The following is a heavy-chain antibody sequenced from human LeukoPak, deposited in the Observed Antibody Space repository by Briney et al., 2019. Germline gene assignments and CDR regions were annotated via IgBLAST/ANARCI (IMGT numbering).Heavy chain of an antibody. D-gene: IGHD4-17*01. J-gene: IGHJ4*02. CDR3: AKDSTTVTTGRGNFDH. Sequence: GGSLRLSCAASGFTFSSSWMHWVRQAPEKGLVWVSIISSNGGTTYYADSVEGRFTISRDNSKNTLYLQMNSLRAEDTAIYYCAKDSTTVTTGRGNFDHWGQGTLVTVSS. CDR1: GFTFSSSW. V-gene: IGHV3-23*01. CDR2: ISSNGGTT.